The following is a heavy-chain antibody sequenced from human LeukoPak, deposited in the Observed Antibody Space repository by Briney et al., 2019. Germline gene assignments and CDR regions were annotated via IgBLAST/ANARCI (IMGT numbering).Heavy chain of an antibody. CDR2: IYYTGAT. CDR1: GGSVGNSSFH. D-gene: IGHD4-23*01. V-gene: IGHV4-39*01. CDR3: ARLDYGGRSVRWYFDY. Sequence: ASETLSLTCTVSGGSVGNSSFHWGWIRQPPGKGLEWIGNIYYTGATSYNPSLKSRVTISVDTSKNQFSLRVNSVTAADTAVYYCARLDYGGRSVRWYFDYWGQGNLVTVSS. J-gene: IGHJ4*02.